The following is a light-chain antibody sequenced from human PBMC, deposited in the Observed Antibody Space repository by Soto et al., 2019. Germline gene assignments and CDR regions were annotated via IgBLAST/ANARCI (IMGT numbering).Light chain of an antibody. CDR2: KTS. V-gene: IGKV1-5*03. Sequence: DIRMTQSPSTLSASIGDRVTITCRASESVNSWVSWFQQKPGKAPKLLIYKTSILERGVPSRFSGSGYGTEFTLSITRLQPDDFATYYCQQYRSYWTFGQGTKVDIK. CDR1: ESVNSW. J-gene: IGKJ1*01. CDR3: QQYRSYWT.